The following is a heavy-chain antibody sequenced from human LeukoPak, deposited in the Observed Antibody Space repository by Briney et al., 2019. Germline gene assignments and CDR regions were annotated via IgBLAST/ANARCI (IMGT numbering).Heavy chain of an antibody. Sequence: ASVKVSCKASGYTFTSYYMHWVRQAPGQGLEWMGIINPSGGSTSYAQKFQGRVTMTRDMSTSTVYMELSSLRAEDTAVYYCAKEHKNMNYFDYWGQGTLVTVSS. CDR1: GYTFTSYY. CDR3: AKEHKNMNYFDY. J-gene: IGHJ4*02. V-gene: IGHV1-46*01. D-gene: IGHD2-21*01. CDR2: INPSGGST.